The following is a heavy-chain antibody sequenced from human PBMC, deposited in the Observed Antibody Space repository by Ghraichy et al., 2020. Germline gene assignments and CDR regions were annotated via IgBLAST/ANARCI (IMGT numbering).Heavy chain of an antibody. CDR2: IYDSGST. CDR3: ARPLGNDFVWGSYRY. V-gene: IGHV4-39*01. D-gene: IGHD3-16*02. J-gene: IGHJ4*02. CDR1: GGSISRSSYY. Sequence: SCTVSGGSISRSSYYWGWIRQPPGKGLEWIGSIYDSGSTYYNPSLKSRVTMSVDTSKNQFSLKLSSVTAADTAVYYCARPLGNDFVWGSYRYWGQGILVTVSS.